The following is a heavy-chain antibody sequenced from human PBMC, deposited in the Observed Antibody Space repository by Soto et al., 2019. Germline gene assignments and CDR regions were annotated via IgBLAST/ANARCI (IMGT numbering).Heavy chain of an antibody. CDR3: ASLQTVTTTDYYYGMDV. Sequence: QVQLVQSGAEVKKPGSSVKVSCKASGGTFSSYAISWVRQAPGQGLEWMGGIIPIFGTANYAQKFHGRVTITADESTSTAYMELSSLRSEDTAVYYCASLQTVTTTDYYYGMDVWGQGTTVTVSS. CDR1: GGTFSSYA. D-gene: IGHD4-17*01. J-gene: IGHJ6*02. CDR2: IIPIFGTA. V-gene: IGHV1-69*01.